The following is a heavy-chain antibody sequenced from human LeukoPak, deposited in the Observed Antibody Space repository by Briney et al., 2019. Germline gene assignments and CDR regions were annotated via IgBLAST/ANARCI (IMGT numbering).Heavy chain of an antibody. CDR3: ATGHGRS. CDR1: GFYVNTYE. Sequence: GGSLRLSCAASGFYVNTYEMHWVRQAPGKGLECVATIKDDGSRTYYVDSVKGRFTISRDNAKNSLYLQMNSLRAEDTAVFYCATGHGRSWGQGTLVTVSS. J-gene: IGHJ5*02. D-gene: IGHD1-1*01. V-gene: IGHV3-7*01. CDR2: IKDDGSRT.